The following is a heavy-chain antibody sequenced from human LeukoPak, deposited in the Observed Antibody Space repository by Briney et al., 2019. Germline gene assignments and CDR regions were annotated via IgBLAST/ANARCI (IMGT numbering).Heavy chain of an antibody. CDR2: IYPGDADT. V-gene: IGHV5-51*01. J-gene: IGHJ4*02. CDR3: ARLGLMRYCSGGNCHSDY. D-gene: IGHD2-15*01. CDR1: GYSFATYF. Sequence: GESLKISCKGSGYSFATYFIGWVRQVPGKGLEWMGMIYPGDADTRYSPSFQGQVTISADKSISTAYLQWSSLKASDTAIYFCARLGLMRYCSGGNCHSDYWGQGTLVTVSS.